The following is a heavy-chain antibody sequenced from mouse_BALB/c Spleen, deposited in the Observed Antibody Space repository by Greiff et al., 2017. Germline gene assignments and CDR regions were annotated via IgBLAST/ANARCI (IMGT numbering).Heavy chain of an antibody. CDR3: ARSPYYYDLDY. CDR1: GFTFSSFG. CDR2: ISSGSSTI. Sequence: EVNVVESGGGLVQPGGSRKLSCAASGFTFSSFGMHWVRQAPEKGLEWVAYISSGSSTIYYADTVKGRFTISRDNPKNTLFLQMTSLRSEDTAMYYCARSPYYYDLDYWGQGTSVTVSS. V-gene: IGHV5-17*02. J-gene: IGHJ4*01.